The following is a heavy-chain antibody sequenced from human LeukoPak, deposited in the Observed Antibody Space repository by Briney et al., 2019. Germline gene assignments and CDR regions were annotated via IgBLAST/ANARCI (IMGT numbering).Heavy chain of an antibody. CDR3: ARSSGSRYYIDY. Sequence: SETLSLTCTVSSGSISTYYWTWIRQPPGRRLEWIGFIHYTGSPNYNPSLKSRVTISVDTSKNQFSLKLNSVTAADTAVYYCARSSGSRYYIDYWGQGTLVTVSS. CDR2: IHYTGSP. J-gene: IGHJ4*02. D-gene: IGHD1-26*01. V-gene: IGHV4-59*01. CDR1: SGSISTYY.